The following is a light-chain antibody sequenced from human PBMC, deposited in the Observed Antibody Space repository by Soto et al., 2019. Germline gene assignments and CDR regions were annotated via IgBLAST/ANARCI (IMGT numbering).Light chain of an antibody. CDR3: QQYGSTPYT. CDR2: DAS. CDR1: QSVSSY. Sequence: EIVLTQSPATLSFSPGERATLSCRASQSVSSYLAWYQQKPGQAPRLLIYDASNRATGIPARFSGSGSGTDFTLTISRLEPDDFAVYFCQQYGSTPYTFGQGTKVDI. J-gene: IGKJ2*01. V-gene: IGKV3-20*01.